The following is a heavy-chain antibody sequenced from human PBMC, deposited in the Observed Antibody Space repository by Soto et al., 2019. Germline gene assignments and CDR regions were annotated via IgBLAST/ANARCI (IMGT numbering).Heavy chain of an antibody. CDR3: AKFSAASVYDISSAPDY. J-gene: IGHJ4*02. CDR2: ISGGGSNT. Sequence: EVQLWESGGGLVQPGGALRLSCAASGFSFSTYAMTWVRQAPGKGLQWVSAISGGGSNTHYADSVKGRFTISRDNSKKLLHLQMNSLRAEDTAIYYCAKFSAASVYDISSAPDYWGQGPLVTVSS. D-gene: IGHD3-9*01. CDR1: GFSFSTYA. V-gene: IGHV3-23*01.